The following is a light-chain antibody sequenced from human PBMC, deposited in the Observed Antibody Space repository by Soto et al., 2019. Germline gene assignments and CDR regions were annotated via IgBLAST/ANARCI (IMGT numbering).Light chain of an antibody. CDR2: DAS. Sequence: DIQMTQSPSTLSASVGDRVTITCRASQSIGNWLAWYQQNPGKAPKLLIYDASSLESGVSSRFSGSGSGTEFTLTISSLQPDDFATYYCQQYNSYLAFGQGTKVDIK. CDR1: QSIGNW. CDR3: QQYNSYLA. J-gene: IGKJ1*01. V-gene: IGKV1-5*01.